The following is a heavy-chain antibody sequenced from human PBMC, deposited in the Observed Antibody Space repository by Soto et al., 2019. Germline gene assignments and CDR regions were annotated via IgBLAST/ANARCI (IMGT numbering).Heavy chain of an antibody. V-gene: IGHV3-48*01. D-gene: IGHD3-22*01. J-gene: IGHJ3*02. CDR3: ASMNTYYYDSSGPIGAFDI. Sequence: GGSLRLSCATSGFILSDCAMNWVRQAPGKGLEWVSYISSSSSVIDYADSVKGRFTVSRDNARNSLYLQMNSLRAEDTAVYYCASMNTYYYDSSGPIGAFDIWGQGTMVTVSS. CDR1: GFILSDCA. CDR2: ISSSSSVI.